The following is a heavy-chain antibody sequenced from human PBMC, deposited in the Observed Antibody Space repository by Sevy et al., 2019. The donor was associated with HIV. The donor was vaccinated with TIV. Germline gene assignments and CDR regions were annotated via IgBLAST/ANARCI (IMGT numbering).Heavy chain of an antibody. CDR1: GGTFSSYA. D-gene: IGHD3-10*01. J-gene: IGHJ3*02. CDR2: IIPIFGTA. V-gene: IGHV1-69*13. Sequence: ASVKVSCKASGGTFSSYAISWVRQAPGQGLEWMGGIIPIFGTANYAQKFQGRVMITADESTSTAYMELSSLRSEDTAVYYCARDRPDRRSYYKGSGAFDIWGQGTMVTVSS. CDR3: ARDRPDRRSYYKGSGAFDI.